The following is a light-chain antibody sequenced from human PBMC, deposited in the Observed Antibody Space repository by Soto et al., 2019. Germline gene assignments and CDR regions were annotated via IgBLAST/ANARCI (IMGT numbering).Light chain of an antibody. CDR2: EVS. CDR1: SIDVGSYNL. Sequence: QSVLTQPASVSGSPGQSITITCTGTSIDVGSYNLVSWYQQHPTKAPKLMIYEVSERPSGVSNRFSGSKSDNTASLTISGLQAEDEADYYCCSYAGSSTLAVFGGGTQLTVL. J-gene: IGLJ7*01. V-gene: IGLV2-23*02. CDR3: CSYAGSSTLAV.